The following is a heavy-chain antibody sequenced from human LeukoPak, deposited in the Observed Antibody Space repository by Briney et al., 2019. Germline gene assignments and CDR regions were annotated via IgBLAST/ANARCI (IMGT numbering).Heavy chain of an antibody. CDR3: ARVGRSGGSTEGGYWAYYYYYGMDV. D-gene: IGHD2-15*01. Sequence: GASVKVSCKASGYTFTSYDINWVRQATGQGLEWMGWMNPNSGNTGYAQKFQGRVTMTRNTSISTAYMELSSLRSEDTAVYYCARVGRSGGSTEGGYWAYYYYYGMDVWGQGTTVTVSS. CDR2: MNPNSGNT. J-gene: IGHJ6*02. CDR1: GYTFTSYD. V-gene: IGHV1-8*01.